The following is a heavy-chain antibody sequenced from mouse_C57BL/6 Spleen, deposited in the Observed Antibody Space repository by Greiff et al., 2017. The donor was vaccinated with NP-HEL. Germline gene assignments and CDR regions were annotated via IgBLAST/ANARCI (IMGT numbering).Heavy chain of an antibody. CDR2: IDPSDSYT. V-gene: IGHV1-69*01. J-gene: IGHJ4*01. CDR1: GYTFTSYW. CDR3: ARLDGYYAMDY. Sequence: VKLQQPGAELVMPGASVKLSCKASGYTFTSYWMHWVKQRPGQGLEWIGEIDPSDSYTNYNQKFKGKSTLTVDKSSSTAYMQLSSLTSEDSAVYYCARLDGYYAMDYWGQGTSVTVSS. D-gene: IGHD2-3*01.